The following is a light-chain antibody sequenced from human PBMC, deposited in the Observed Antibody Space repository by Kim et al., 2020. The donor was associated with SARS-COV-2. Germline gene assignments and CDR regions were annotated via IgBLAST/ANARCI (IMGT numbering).Light chain of an antibody. CDR2: DDS. CDR3: RSYDTSLDGFVI. Sequence: QSVLTQPPSVSGAPGQRVTISCTGSTSNIGAGFNVHWYQCLPGTAPKLVISDDSNRPSGVPDRFSASKSATAASLAISGLQTEDEADYYCRSYDTSLDGFVIFGGGTQLTVL. CDR1: TSNIGAGFN. J-gene: IGLJ2*01. V-gene: IGLV1-40*01.